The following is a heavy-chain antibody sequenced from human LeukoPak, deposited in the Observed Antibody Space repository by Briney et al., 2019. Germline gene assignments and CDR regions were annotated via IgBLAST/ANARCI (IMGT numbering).Heavy chain of an antibody. V-gene: IGHV3-23*01. CDR3: AKGGYQYWYFDL. CDR2: ISGSGGST. D-gene: IGHD5-18*01. CDR1: GFTFESYA. Sequence: GGSLRLSCTASGFTFESYAMSWVRQAPGKGLEWVSTISGSGGSTNYADSVEGRFTISRDNSKNTLYLQMNSLRAEDTAVYYCAKGGYQYWYFDLWGRGTLVTVSS. J-gene: IGHJ2*01.